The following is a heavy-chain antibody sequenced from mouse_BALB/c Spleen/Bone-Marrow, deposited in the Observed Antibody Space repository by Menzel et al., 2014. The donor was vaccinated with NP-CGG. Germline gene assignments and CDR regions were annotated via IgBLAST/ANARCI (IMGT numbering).Heavy chain of an antibody. CDR3: ARGTTVVGDY. CDR1: GYTFTSYV. CDR2: INPFNDGI. Sequence: VQLKQSGPELVKPGASVRTSCMASGYTFTSYVMHWAKQKPGQGLEWIGYINPFNDGIEYNEKFKVKATLTSDKSSSTAYMELSSLTSEDSAVYYCARGTTVVGDYWGQGTTLTVSS. D-gene: IGHD1-1*01. J-gene: IGHJ2*01. V-gene: IGHV1-14*01.